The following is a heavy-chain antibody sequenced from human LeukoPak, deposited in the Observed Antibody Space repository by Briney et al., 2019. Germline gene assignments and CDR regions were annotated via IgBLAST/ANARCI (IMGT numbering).Heavy chain of an antibody. CDR1: GYTLTELS. D-gene: IGHD5-18*01. CDR2: FDPEDGET. V-gene: IGHV1-24*01. J-gene: IGHJ4*02. Sequence: GASVKVSCKVSGYTLTELSMHWVRQAPGKGLEWMGGFDPEDGETIYAQKFQGRVTMTEDTSTDTAYKELSSLRSEDTAVYYCATRFSYWFYYFDYWGRGTLVTVSS. CDR3: ATRFSYWFYYFDY.